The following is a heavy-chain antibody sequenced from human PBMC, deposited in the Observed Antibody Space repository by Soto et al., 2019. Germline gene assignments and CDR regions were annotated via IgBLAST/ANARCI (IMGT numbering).Heavy chain of an antibody. V-gene: IGHV3-23*01. CDR3: AKVQLVLSNAIDL. D-gene: IGHD1-1*01. J-gene: IGHJ3*01. Sequence: GGSLRLSCAASGFNFNRYSMIWVRQAPGKGLEWVSGISGYGDTTYYSASVKGRFTISRDNSQKMLFLQMNSLRSEDTAMYYCAKVQLVLSNAIDLWGQGTKVTVSS. CDR2: ISGYGDTT. CDR1: GFNFNRYS.